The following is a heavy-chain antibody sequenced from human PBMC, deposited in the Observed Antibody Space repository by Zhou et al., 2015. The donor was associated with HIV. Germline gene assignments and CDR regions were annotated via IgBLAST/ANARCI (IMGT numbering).Heavy chain of an antibody. J-gene: IGHJ5*02. CDR3: ARRGWHRNWFDP. V-gene: IGHV1-18*01. D-gene: IGHD6-19*01. CDR2: ISGYNGNT. CDR1: GYSFTSYG. Sequence: QVQLVQSGTEVKKPGASVKVSCKASGYSFTSYGISWVRQAPGQGLEWMGWISGYNGNTNYAQNLQGRVTMTTDTSTSTAYMELRSLRSDDTAVYYCARRGWHRNWFDPGAREPWSPSPQ.